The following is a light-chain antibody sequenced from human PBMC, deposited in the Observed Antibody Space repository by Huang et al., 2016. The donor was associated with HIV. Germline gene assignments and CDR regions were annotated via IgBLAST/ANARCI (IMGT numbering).Light chain of an antibody. CDR2: DTS. J-gene: IGKJ4*01. CDR3: QQYDNWPPGLT. Sequence: EIMMTQSPATLSVSPGGRATLSGRASQNVRNNLAWYQQKTGQAPRLLIYDTSTRASGIPARFSGSGSGTEFTLTISGLQSEDFAIYYCQQYDNWPPGLTFGGGTKVEI. CDR1: QNVRNN. V-gene: IGKV3D-15*01.